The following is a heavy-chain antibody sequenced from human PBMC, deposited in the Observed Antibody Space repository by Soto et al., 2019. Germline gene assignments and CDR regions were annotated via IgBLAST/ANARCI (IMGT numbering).Heavy chain of an antibody. D-gene: IGHD3-10*01. J-gene: IGHJ4*02. Sequence: ASVKVSCKASGYTFTSYYMHWVRQAPGQGLEWMGIINPYNGNKNYAQKFQGRVTMTTDTSTSTAYLEVKSLRSDDTAVYYCVRGLDGSGSYYTDYWGQGSLVTVSS. V-gene: IGHV1-46*01. CDR2: INPYNGNK. CDR3: VRGLDGSGSYYTDY. CDR1: GYTFTSYY.